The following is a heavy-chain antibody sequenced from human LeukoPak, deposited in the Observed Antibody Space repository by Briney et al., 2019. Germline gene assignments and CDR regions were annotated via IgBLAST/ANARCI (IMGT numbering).Heavy chain of an antibody. CDR1: GFTFSSYS. V-gene: IGHV3-21*01. Sequence: PGGSLRLSCAASGFTFSSYSMNWVRQAPGKGLEWVSAISSSSAYIYYADSVRGRFTISRDNAKNSLYLQMNSLRAGDTAVYYCARARSGSNSYGMDVWAKGPRSPSP. D-gene: IGHD1-26*01. CDR3: ARARSGSNSYGMDV. CDR2: ISSSSAYI. J-gene: IGHJ6*02.